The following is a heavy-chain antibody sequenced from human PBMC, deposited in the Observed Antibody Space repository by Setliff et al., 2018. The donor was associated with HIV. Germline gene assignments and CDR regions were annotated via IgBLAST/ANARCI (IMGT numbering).Heavy chain of an antibody. J-gene: IGHJ4*02. D-gene: IGHD4-17*01. V-gene: IGHV4-4*02. CDR3: AIRVIDYFDN. CDR2: IYHSGIT. Sequence: SETLSLTCGVSSASISSSNWWNWVRQAPGKGLEWIGGIYHSGITNYNPSLKSRVTISVDRSKNQFSLKVTSMTAADTAVYYCAIRVIDYFDNWGQGTQVTVSS. CDR1: SASISSSNW.